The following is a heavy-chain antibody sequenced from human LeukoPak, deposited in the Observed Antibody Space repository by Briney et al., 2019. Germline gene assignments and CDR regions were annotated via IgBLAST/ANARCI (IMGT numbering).Heavy chain of an antibody. CDR2: ISSSGSTI. V-gene: IGHV3-48*01. CDR3: ARPRSGYYFDH. J-gene: IGHJ4*02. Sequence: PGGSLRLSCAASGFTLSSYSMSWVRQAPGKGVEWLSYISSSGSTIYYADSVKGRFTISRDSAKNSLYLQMNSLRAEDTAVYYCARPRSGYYFDHWGQGTLVTVSS. CDR1: GFTLSSYS. D-gene: IGHD1-14*01.